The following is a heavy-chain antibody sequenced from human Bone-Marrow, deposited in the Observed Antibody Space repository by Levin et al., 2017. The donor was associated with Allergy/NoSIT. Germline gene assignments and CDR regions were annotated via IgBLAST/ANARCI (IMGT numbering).Heavy chain of an antibody. CDR3: ARDGWAAGTLALDY. CDR1: GFTFSSYS. J-gene: IGHJ4*02. CDR2: ISSSSSYI. V-gene: IGHV3-21*01. D-gene: IGHD6-13*01. Sequence: GGSLRLSCAASGFTFSSYSMNWVRQAPGKGLEWVSSISSSSSYIYYADSVKGRFTISRDNAKNSLYLQMNSLRAEDTAVYYCARDGWAAGTLALDYWGQGTLVTVSS.